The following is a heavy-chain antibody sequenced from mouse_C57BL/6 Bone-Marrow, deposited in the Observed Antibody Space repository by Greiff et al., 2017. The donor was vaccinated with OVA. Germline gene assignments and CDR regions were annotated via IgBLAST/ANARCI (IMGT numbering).Heavy chain of an antibody. CDR2: IDPSDSET. J-gene: IGHJ4*01. D-gene: IGHD1-1*01. Sequence: VQLQQPGAELVRPGSSVKLSCKASGYTFTSYWMHWVKQRPIQGLEWIGNIDPSDSETHSNQKFKDKATLTVDKSSSTAYMQLSSLTSEDSAVYYCARILRLYAMDYWGQGTSVTVSS. CDR3: ARILRLYAMDY. CDR1: GYTFTSYW. V-gene: IGHV1-52*01.